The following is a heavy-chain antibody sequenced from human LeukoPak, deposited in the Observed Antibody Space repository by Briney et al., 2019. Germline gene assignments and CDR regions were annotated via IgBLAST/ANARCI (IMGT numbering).Heavy chain of an antibody. CDR2: TSKDGSDK. V-gene: IGHV3-30*18. D-gene: IGHD6-13*01. CDR1: GCTFSSHA. CDR3: AKDSGSGSSSWYFDY. J-gene: IGHJ4*02. Sequence: PGGSLRLSCAVSGCTFSSHAMHWVRQAPGKGLEWVVVTSKDGSDKYYADSVKGRFTISRDNSRNSLYLQMNSLRAEDTAVYYCAKDSGSGSSSWYFDYWGPGTLVTVSS.